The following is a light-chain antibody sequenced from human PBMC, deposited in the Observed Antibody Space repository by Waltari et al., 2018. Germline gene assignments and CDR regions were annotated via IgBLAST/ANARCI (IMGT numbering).Light chain of an antibody. CDR2: EDI. J-gene: IGLJ2*01. CDR1: ALPKKD. V-gene: IGLV3-10*01. Sequence: SYDLTQPPSVSVSPGTTARIPCSGDALPKKDAYWSQQKSCQAPFKVIYEDIKRPSTIPGGFSGSSSGTMATLIISGAQVEDEADYYCYSTDSSGNHRRVFGGGTKLTVL. CDR3: YSTDSSGNHRRV.